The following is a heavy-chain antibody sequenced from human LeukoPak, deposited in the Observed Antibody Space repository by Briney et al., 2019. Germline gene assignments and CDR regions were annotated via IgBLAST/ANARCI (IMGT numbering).Heavy chain of an antibody. CDR2: INPNSGGT. J-gene: IGHJ3*02. V-gene: IGHV1-2*02. CDR1: GYTFTGYY. Sequence: ASVKVSCKASGYTFTGYYMHWVRQAPGQGLEWMGWINPNSGGTNYAQKFQGRVTMTRDTSISTAYMELSRLRSDDTAVCYCARDSVAYDAFDIWGQGTMVTVSS. CDR3: ARDSVAYDAFDI. D-gene: IGHD2-21*01.